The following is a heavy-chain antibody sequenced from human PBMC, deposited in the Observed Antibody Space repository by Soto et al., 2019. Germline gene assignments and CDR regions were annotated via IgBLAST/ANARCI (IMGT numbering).Heavy chain of an antibody. V-gene: IGHV3-48*02. J-gene: IGHJ1*01. Sequence: PGGSLRLSCAASGFTFSSYSMNWVRQAPGKGLEWVSYISSSSSTIYYADSVKGRFTISRDNAKNSLYLQMNSLRDEDTAVYYCARDPGKTDYGGNSEYFQHWGQGTLVTVSS. D-gene: IGHD4-17*01. CDR3: ARDPGKTDYGGNSEYFQH. CDR2: ISSSSSTI. CDR1: GFTFSSYS.